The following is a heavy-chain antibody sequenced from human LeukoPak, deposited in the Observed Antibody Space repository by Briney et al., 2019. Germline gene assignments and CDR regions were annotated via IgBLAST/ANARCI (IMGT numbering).Heavy chain of an antibody. CDR1: GFTFSSYS. CDR2: ISSSSSYI. V-gene: IGHV3-21*01. D-gene: IGHD3-22*01. J-gene: IGHJ4*02. CDR3: ARDRGYYDSSGYTPIDY. Sequence: GGSLRLSCAASGFTFSSYSMNWVRQAPGKGLEWVSSISSSSSYIYYADSVKGRSTISRDNAKTSLYLKMNSLRAEDTAVYYCARDRGYYDSSGYTPIDYWGQGTLVTVSS.